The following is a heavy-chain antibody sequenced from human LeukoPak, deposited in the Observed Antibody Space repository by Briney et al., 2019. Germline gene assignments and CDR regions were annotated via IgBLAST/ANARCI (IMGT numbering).Heavy chain of an antibody. CDR2: IYSGGST. CDR3: ASGYCSNTSCYVHYYGMDV. V-gene: IGHV3-53*01. CDR1: GFTVSSNY. D-gene: IGHD2-2*03. Sequence: GGSLRLSCGASGFTVSSNYMTWVRQAPGKGLEWVSVIYSGGSTSYADSVRGQFTVSRDNSKNTVYLQMNSLRAEDTAVYYCASGYCSNTSCYVHYYGMDVWGQGTTVTVSS. J-gene: IGHJ6*02.